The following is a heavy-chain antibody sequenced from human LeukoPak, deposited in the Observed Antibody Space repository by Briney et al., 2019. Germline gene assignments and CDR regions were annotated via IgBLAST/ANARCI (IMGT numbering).Heavy chain of an antibody. CDR1: GGSISNYV. CDR3: AREGAAAQADWYFDL. CDR2: INDSGNT. J-gene: IGHJ2*01. D-gene: IGHD6-13*01. V-gene: IGHV4-59*01. Sequence: SETLSLTCTVSGGSISNYVWSWIRQPPGKGLEWIGYINDSGNTKYNSSLESRVTISVDTSKNQFSLNLYSVTAADTAVYYCAREGAAAQADWYFDLWGRGTLVTVSS.